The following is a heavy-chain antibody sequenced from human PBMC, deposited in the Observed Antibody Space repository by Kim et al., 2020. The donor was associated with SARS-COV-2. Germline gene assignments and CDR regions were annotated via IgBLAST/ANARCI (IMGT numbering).Heavy chain of an antibody. Sequence: GGSLRLSCAASGFTFSDYYMSWIRQAPGKGLEWVSYISSSGSTIYYADSVKGRFTISRDNAKNSLYLQMNSLRAEDTAVYYCARVSRMSSSWSDYWGQGTLVTVSS. CDR2: ISSSGSTI. D-gene: IGHD6-6*01. J-gene: IGHJ4*02. CDR1: GFTFSDYY. V-gene: IGHV3-11*01. CDR3: ARVSRMSSSWSDY.